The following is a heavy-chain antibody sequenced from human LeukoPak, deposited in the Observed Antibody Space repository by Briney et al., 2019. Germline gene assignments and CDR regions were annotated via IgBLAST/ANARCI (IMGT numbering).Heavy chain of an antibody. J-gene: IGHJ3*02. CDR3: ARDTHRRNRDAFDI. CDR1: GFTFDDYA. D-gene: IGHD1-1*01. V-gene: IGHV3-9*01. Sequence: GGSLRLSCAASGFTFDDYAMHWVRQAPGKGLEWVSGISWNSGSIGYADSVKGRFTISRDNAKNSLYLQMNSLRAEDTAVYYCARDTHRRNRDAFDIWGQGTMVTVSS. CDR2: ISWNSGSI.